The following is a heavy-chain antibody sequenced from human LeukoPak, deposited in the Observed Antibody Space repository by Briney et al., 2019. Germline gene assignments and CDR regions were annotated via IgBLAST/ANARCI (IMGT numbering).Heavy chain of an antibody. CDR3: ARFPYGSGSYTFDY. Sequence: SVKVSCKASGGTFSSYAISWVRQAPGQGLEWMGGIITIFGTANYAQKFQGRATITADESTSTAYMELSSLRSEDTAVYYCARFPYGSGSYTFDYWGQGTLVTVSS. J-gene: IGHJ4*02. CDR1: GGTFSSYA. D-gene: IGHD3-10*01. CDR2: IITIFGTA. V-gene: IGHV1-69*01.